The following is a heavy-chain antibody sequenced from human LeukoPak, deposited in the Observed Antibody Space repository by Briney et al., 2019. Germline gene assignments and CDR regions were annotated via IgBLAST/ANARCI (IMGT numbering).Heavy chain of an antibody. Sequence: ASVKVSCKASGGTFSSYAISWVRQAPGQGLEWMGGIIPIFGTANYAQKFQGRVTITADESTSTAYMELSSLRSEDTAVYYCARAAGPNYYYYGMDVWGQGTTVTVSS. CDR1: GGTFSSYA. J-gene: IGHJ6*02. CDR2: IIPIFGTA. CDR3: ARAAGPNYYYYGMDV. V-gene: IGHV1-69*01. D-gene: IGHD2-15*01.